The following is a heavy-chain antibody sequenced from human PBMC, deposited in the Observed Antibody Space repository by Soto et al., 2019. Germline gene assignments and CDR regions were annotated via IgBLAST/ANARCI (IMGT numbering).Heavy chain of an antibody. CDR3: ARDPYDFWSGYYYYYYYMDV. CDR1: GFTFSSYS. J-gene: IGHJ6*03. CDR2: ISSSSSYI. D-gene: IGHD3-3*01. V-gene: IGHV3-21*01. Sequence: EVQLVESGGGLVKPGGSLRLSCAASGFTFSSYSMNWVRQAPGKGLEWVSSISSSSSYIYYADSVKGRFTISRDNAKNSLYLQMNSQRAEDTAVYYCARDPYDFWSGYYYYYYYMDVWGKGTTVTVSS.